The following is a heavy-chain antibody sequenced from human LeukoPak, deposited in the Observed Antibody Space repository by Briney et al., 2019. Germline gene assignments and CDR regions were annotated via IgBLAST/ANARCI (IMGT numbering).Heavy chain of an antibody. CDR2: INSDGSST. Sequence: TGGSLRLSCAASGFTFSSDWMHWVRQAPGKGLVWVSRINSDGSSTSYADSVKGRFTISRDNAKNTLYLQMNSLRAEDTAVYYCARGNYYGLVDYWGQGTLVTVSS. CDR3: ARGNYYGLVDY. CDR1: GFTFSSDW. J-gene: IGHJ4*02. V-gene: IGHV3-74*01. D-gene: IGHD3-10*01.